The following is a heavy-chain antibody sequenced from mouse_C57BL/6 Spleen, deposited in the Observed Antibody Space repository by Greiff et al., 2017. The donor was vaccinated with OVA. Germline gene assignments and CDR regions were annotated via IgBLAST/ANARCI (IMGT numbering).Heavy chain of an antibody. CDR1: GFTFSNYW. CDR2: IRLKSDNYAT. V-gene: IGHV6-3*01. Sequence: EVMLVESGGGLVQPGGSMKLSCVASGFTFSNYWMNWVRQSPEKGLEWVAQIRLKSDNYATHYAESVKGRFTISRDDSKSSVYLQMNNLRAEDTGIYYCTPLYYGSSLAYWGQGTLVTVSA. J-gene: IGHJ3*01. CDR3: TPLYYGSSLAY. D-gene: IGHD1-1*01.